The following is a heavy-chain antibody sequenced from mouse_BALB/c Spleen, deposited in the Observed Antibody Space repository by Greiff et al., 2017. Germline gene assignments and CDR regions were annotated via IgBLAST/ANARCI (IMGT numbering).Heavy chain of an antibody. V-gene: IGHV1S126*01. D-gene: IGHD2-14*01. CDR1: GYSFTSYW. J-gene: IGHJ2*01. CDR3: ARGGRYGGRGVDY. CDR2: IDPSDSET. Sequence: QVQLKESGPQLVRPGASVKISCKASGYSFTSYWMHWVKQRPGQGLEWIGMIDPSDSETRLNQKFKDKATLTVDKSSSTAYMQLSSPTSEDSAVYYCARGGRYGGRGVDYWGQGTTLTVSA.